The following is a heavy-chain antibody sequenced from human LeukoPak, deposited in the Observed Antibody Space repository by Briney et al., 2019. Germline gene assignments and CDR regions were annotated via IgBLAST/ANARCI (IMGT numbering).Heavy chain of an antibody. J-gene: IGHJ4*02. CDR2: ISGSGGST. D-gene: IGHD6-19*01. V-gene: IGHV3-23*01. Sequence: GGSLRLSCVASGFTFTNYAMSWVRQAPGKGLEWVSAISGSGGSTYYADSVKGRFTISRDNSKNTLYLQMNSLRAEDTAVYYCAKVGSGWYRGYFDYWGQGTLVTVSS. CDR3: AKVGSGWYRGYFDY. CDR1: GFTFTNYA.